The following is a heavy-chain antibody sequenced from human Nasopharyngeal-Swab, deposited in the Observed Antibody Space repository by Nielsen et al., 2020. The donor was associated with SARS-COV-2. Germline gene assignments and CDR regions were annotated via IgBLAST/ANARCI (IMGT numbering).Heavy chain of an antibody. CDR3: ARIKDSGYDSYGMDV. V-gene: IGHV2-70*01. Sequence: WIRQPPGKALEWLALIDWDDDKYYSTSLKTRLTISKDTSKNQVVLTMTNMDPADTATYYCARIKDSGYDSYGMDVWGQGTTVTVSS. CDR2: IDWDDDK. D-gene: IGHD1-26*01. J-gene: IGHJ6*02.